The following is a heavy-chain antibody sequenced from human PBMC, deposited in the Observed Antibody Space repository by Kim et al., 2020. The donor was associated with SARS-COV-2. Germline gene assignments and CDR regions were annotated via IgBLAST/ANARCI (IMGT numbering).Heavy chain of an antibody. V-gene: IGHV4-34*01. CDR1: GDSFRNFY. CDR3: ARETSRGDDAFDI. Sequence: SETLSLTCAVYGDSFRNFYWSWIRQPPGKGLEWIGEINHRGSTTYNPSLKSRVTISVDTYKNQLSLKLNSVTAADTAVYYCARETSRGDDAFDIWGQG. D-gene: IGHD3-10*01. J-gene: IGHJ3*02. CDR2: INHRGST.